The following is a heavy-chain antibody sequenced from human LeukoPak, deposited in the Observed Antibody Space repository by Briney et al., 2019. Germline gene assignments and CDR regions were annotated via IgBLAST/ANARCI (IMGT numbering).Heavy chain of an antibody. CDR1: GFTFSSLW. CDR3: TRDLMDYDVSTGLHHYYMDV. Sequence: GGSLRLSCAASGFTFSSLWMSWVRQAPGKGLEWVANIKQNGSEESYADSVKGRFTISRDNAKNTLYLQMNTLRVEDTAVYYCTRDLMDYDVSTGLHHYYMDVWGQGTTVTVSS. CDR2: IKQNGSEE. J-gene: IGHJ6*02. D-gene: IGHD3-9*01. V-gene: IGHV3-7*01.